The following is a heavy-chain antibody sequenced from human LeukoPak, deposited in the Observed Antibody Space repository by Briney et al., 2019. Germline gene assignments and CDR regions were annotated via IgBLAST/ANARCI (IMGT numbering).Heavy chain of an antibody. CDR3: TREGSSGSDYNGYWFDP. Sequence: SETLSLTCTVSGGSISSSSYYWGWIRQPPGKGLEWIGSIYYSGSTNYNPSLKSRVTMSVDRSKNQFSLKLTSVTAADTAVYYCTREGSSGSDYNGYWFDPWGPGTLVTVSS. CDR1: GGSISSSSYY. V-gene: IGHV4-39*07. J-gene: IGHJ5*02. D-gene: IGHD3-10*01. CDR2: IYYSGST.